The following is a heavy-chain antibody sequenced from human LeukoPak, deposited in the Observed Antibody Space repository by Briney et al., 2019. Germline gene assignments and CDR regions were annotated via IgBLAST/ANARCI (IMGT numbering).Heavy chain of an antibody. CDR2: IYTSGST. V-gene: IGHV4-4*07. D-gene: IGHD3-22*01. CDR1: GGSIRNYF. Sequence: SETLSLTCSVSGGSIRNYFWSWIRQPAGKGLEWIGRIYTSGSTDYNPSLRSRATMSVDTSRNQFSLRLTSMTAADTAVYYCARESKSYDGSGFYHDYWGQGTLVAVSS. J-gene: IGHJ4*02. CDR3: ARESKSYDGSGFYHDY.